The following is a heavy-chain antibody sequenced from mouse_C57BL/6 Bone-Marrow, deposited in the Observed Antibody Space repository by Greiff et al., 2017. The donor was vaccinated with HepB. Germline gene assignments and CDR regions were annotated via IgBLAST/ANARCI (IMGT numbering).Heavy chain of an antibody. CDR1: GYTFTSYG. CDR3: ARSREHSGAMDY. J-gene: IGHJ4*01. Sequence: QVQLQQSGAELARPGASVKLSCKASGYTFTSYGISWVKQRTGQGLEWIGEIYPRSGNTYYNEKFKGKATLTEDKSSSTAYMELRSLTSEDSAVYFCARSREHSGAMDYWGQGTSVTVSS. V-gene: IGHV1-81*01. CDR2: IYPRSGNT.